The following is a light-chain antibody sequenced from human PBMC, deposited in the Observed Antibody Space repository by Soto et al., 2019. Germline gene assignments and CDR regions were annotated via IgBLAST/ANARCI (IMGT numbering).Light chain of an antibody. Sequence: QSALTQPPSASGSPGQSVTISCTGTSSDGGGYNYVSWYQQHPGKAPKLMIYEVSKRPSGVPDRFSGSKSGNTASLTVSGLQAEDEADYYCSSYAGSNNLVVFGGGTKVTVL. J-gene: IGLJ2*01. CDR2: EVS. CDR3: SSYAGSNNLVV. CDR1: SSDGGGYNY. V-gene: IGLV2-8*01.